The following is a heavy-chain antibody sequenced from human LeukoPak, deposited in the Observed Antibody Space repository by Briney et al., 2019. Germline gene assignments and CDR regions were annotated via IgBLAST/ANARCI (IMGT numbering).Heavy chain of an antibody. V-gene: IGHV3-23*01. CDR3: ARVDTAIRDRYYYMDV. D-gene: IGHD5-18*01. J-gene: IGHJ6*03. CDR1: GFTFSSYA. Sequence: GGSLRLSCAASGFTFSSYAMSWVRQAPGKGLEWVSGILDSGYSTYYANSVKGRFTISRDNSNNTLYLQMNSLRAEDTAVYYCARVDTAIRDRYYYMDVWGKGTTVTVSS. CDR2: ILDSGYST.